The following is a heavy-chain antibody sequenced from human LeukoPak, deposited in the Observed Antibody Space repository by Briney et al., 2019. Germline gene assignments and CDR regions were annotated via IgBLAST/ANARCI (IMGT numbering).Heavy chain of an antibody. CDR2: IYYSGST. Sequence: SETLSLTCTVSGGSISSYYWSWIRQPPGKGLEWIGYIYYSGSTNYNPSLKSRVTISVDTSKNQFSLKLSSVTAADTAVYYCARDSPHGYTLGHRYYFMDVWGKGTTVTVS. CDR3: ARDSPHGYTLGHRYYFMDV. CDR1: GGSISSYY. V-gene: IGHV4-59*01. D-gene: IGHD5-18*01. J-gene: IGHJ6*03.